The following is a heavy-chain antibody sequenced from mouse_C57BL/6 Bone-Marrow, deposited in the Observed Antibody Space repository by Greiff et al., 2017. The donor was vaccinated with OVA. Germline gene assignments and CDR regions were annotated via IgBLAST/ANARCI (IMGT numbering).Heavy chain of an antibody. J-gene: IGHJ2*01. CDR2: ISYDGSN. CDR1: GYSITSGYY. D-gene: IGHD4-1*01. CDR3: ARLGKLGRYFDY. Sequence: EVQLQQSGPGLVKPSQSLSLTCSVTGYSITSGYYWNWIRQFPGNKLEWMGYISYDGSNNYNPSLKNRISITRDTSKNQFFLKLNSVTTEDTATYYCARLGKLGRYFDYWGQGTTLTVSS. V-gene: IGHV3-6*01.